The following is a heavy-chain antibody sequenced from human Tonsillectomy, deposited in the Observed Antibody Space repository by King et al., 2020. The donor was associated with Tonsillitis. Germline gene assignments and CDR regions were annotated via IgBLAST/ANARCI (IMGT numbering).Heavy chain of an antibody. CDR1: GFSLSTSGVG. J-gene: IGHJ4*02. Sequence: TLKESGPTLVKPTQTLTLTCTFSGFSLSTSGVGVGWIRQPPGKALEWLALIYWNDDKRYSPSLKSRLTITKDTSKNQVVLTMTNMDPVDAVTYYCANRSHQWLLLNPYFDYWGQGTLVTVSS. CDR2: IYWNDDK. D-gene: IGHD3-22*01. CDR3: ANRSHQWLLLNPYFDY. V-gene: IGHV2-5*01.